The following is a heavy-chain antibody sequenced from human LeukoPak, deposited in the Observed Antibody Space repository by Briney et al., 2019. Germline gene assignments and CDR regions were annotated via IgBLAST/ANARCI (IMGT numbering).Heavy chain of an antibody. D-gene: IGHD6-13*01. Sequence: GGSLRLSCAASGFTFSSYSMNWARQAPGKGLEWVSSISSSSSYIYYADSVKGRFTISRDNAKNSLYLQMNSLRAEDTAVYYCARAGSSSWYYFDYWGQGTLVTVSS. V-gene: IGHV3-21*01. CDR2: ISSSSSYI. J-gene: IGHJ4*02. CDR3: ARAGSSSWYYFDY. CDR1: GFTFSSYS.